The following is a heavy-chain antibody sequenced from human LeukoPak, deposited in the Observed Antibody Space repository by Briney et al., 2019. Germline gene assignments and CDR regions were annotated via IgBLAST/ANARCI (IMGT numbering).Heavy chain of an antibody. V-gene: IGHV1-46*01. Sequence: ASVKVSCKASGGTFSSYAISWVRQAPGQGLEWMGIINPSGGSTSYAQKFQGRVTMTRDTSTSTVYMELSSLRSEDTAVYYCARGSTVTTRDGFDPWGQGTLATVSS. CDR2: INPSGGST. CDR3: ARGSTVTTRDGFDP. J-gene: IGHJ5*02. D-gene: IGHD4-17*01. CDR1: GGTFSSYA.